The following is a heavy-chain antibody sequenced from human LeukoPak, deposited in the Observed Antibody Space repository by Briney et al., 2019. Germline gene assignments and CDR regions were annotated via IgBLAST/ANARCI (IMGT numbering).Heavy chain of an antibody. D-gene: IGHD1-7*01. CDR2: IRSSGTGT. CDR3: ARMNYVSSGWGAPFDY. CDR1: GFTFSSYA. V-gene: IGHV3-48*04. J-gene: IGHJ4*02. Sequence: GRSLRLSCAASGFTFSSYAMHWVRQAPGKGLEWVSYIRSSGTGTDYTGSVKGRFTISRDNAKNSLYLQMNSLRAEDTAVYYCARMNYVSSGWGAPFDYWGQGTLVTVSS.